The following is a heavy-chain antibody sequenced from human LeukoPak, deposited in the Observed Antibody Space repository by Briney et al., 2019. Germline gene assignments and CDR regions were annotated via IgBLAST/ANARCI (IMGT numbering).Heavy chain of an antibody. CDR3: TIVVDAFDI. D-gene: IGHD1-26*01. CDR1: GFTFSNAW. J-gene: IGHJ3*02. V-gene: IGHV3-15*01. CDR2: IKSKTDGGTT. Sequence: GGSLRLSCAASGFTFSNAWMSWVRQAPGRGLEWVGRIKSKTDGGTTDYAAPVKGRFTISRENSENTLYLQMNSLKTEDTAVYYCTIVVDAFDIWGQGTMVTVSS.